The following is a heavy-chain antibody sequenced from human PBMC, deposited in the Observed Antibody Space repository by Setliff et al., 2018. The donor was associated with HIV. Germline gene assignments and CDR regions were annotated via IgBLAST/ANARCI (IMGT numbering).Heavy chain of an antibody. J-gene: IGHJ3*02. CDR3: ARVFPSLPTGLNDPSDM. D-gene: IGHD4-17*01. Sequence: SETLSLTCTVSGGSMNSGGYYWTWIRQHPGKGLEWIGYIYASGSPDYNPSLESRVTISSDTSKNQFSLKLKSVTGADTAVYYCARVFPSLPTGLNDPSDMWGQGTLVTVSS. CDR2: IYASGSP. CDR1: GGSMNSGGYY. V-gene: IGHV4-31*03.